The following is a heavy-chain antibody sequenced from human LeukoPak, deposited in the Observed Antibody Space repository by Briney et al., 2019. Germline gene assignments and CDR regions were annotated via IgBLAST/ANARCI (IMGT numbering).Heavy chain of an antibody. CDR3: TRDSYDSTYYYGMDV. J-gene: IGHJ6*02. CDR2: IDTDGSST. V-gene: IGHV3-74*01. Sequence: GGSLRLSCAASGFTFSSYWMHWVRQSPGKGLVWVSRIDTDGSSTSYADSVKGRFTVSRDNAKNTLYLQMNSLRVEDTAAYYCTRDSYDSTYYYGMDVWGQGTTVTVSS. D-gene: IGHD5-12*01. CDR1: GFTFSSYW.